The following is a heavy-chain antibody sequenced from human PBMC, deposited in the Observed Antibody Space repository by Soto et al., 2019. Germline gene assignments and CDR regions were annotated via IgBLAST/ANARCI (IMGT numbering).Heavy chain of an antibody. J-gene: IGHJ5*02. CDR1: GGSISTYY. Sequence: PSETLSLTCTVSGGSISTYYWSLIRQPPGKGLEWIGYIYYTGSTNYNPSLKSRVTISVDTSKNQFSLKLSSVTAADTAVYYCARASGCSGDSCAFDPWGQGTLVTVSS. V-gene: IGHV4-59*01. D-gene: IGHD2-15*01. CDR3: ARASGCSGDSCAFDP. CDR2: IYYTGST.